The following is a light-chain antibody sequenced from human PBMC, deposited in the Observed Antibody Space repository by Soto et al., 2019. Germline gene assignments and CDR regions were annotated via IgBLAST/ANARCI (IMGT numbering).Light chain of an antibody. CDR1: QSISSN. CDR2: AAS. J-gene: IGKJ2*01. V-gene: IGKV1-39*01. CDR3: QQSYSIPYT. Sequence: DIQMTQSASSLSASVGDRVTITCRASQSISSNLNWHQQKPGKAPKVLIYAASSLQSGVPSRFSGSGYGTDFTITISSLQPEDFATYYCQQSYSIPYTFGQGTKLEIK.